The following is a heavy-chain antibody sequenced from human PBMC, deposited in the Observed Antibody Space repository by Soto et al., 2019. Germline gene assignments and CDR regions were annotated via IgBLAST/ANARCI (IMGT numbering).Heavy chain of an antibody. CDR2: ISPYSGST. CDR1: GYIFVNYG. J-gene: IGHJ6*02. D-gene: IGHD3-16*01. V-gene: IGHV1-18*01. CDR3: AMVDNYVTPTPQDV. Sequence: QVQLVQSGDEVRKPGSSVKVSCKASGYIFVNYGIAWERQAPGQGLEWMGRISPYSGSTHYASKVQGRLTMTTDTSTSTAYMDLGSLTSDDTAVYYCAMVDNYVTPTPQDVWGQGTTVTFSS.